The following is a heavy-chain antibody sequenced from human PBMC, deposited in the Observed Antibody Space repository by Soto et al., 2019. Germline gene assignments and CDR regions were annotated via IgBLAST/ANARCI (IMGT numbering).Heavy chain of an antibody. J-gene: IGHJ6*02. D-gene: IGHD6-6*01. CDR3: VRXAEGRPGDGYYYFALEV. CDR2: INPADSAT. V-gene: IGHV5-51*01. Sequence: PGESLKISCRGSGYSYTSYWIGWVRQRPGRGLEWMGIINPADSATNYSPSFQGQVTISADRSTSTAFLQWSSLKASDTAMYYCVRXAEGRPGDGYYYFALEVWGQGTTGTVSS. CDR1: GYSYTSYW.